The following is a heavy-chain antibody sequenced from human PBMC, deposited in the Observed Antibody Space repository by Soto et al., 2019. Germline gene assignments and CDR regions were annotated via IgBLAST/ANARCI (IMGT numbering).Heavy chain of an antibody. D-gene: IGHD6-13*01. CDR1: GGSMRRIGYY. J-gene: IGHJ4*02. Sequence: PSETLSLTCTVSGGSMRRIGYYWGWFRQPPGKGLEYIASIYYSGSTYYSPSLKSRLTLSVDTSINQFSLKMTSVTAADTAMYYCALQTTRGYSTWAERGHXWGQGTLVPVSX. V-gene: IGHV4-39*01. CDR2: IYYSGST. CDR3: ALQTTRGYSTWAERGHX.